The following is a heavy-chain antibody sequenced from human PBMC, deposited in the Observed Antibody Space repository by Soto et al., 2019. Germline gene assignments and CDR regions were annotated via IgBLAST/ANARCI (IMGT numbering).Heavy chain of an antibody. CDR2: TNPNSGGT. J-gene: IGHJ4*02. Sequence: ASVKVSCKASGYTFTGYYIHWVRQAPGQGLEWMGWTNPNSGGTDYPQKFQGRVTMTRDSSITTAYMELSSLRSDDTAVYYCARANSGDDDEFDYWGQGTPVTVSS. CDR3: ARANSGDDDEFDY. V-gene: IGHV1-2*02. D-gene: IGHD5-12*01. CDR1: GYTFTGYY.